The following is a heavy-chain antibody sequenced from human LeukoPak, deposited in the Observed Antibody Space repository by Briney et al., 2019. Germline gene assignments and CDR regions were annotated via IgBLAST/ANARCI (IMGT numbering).Heavy chain of an antibody. CDR3: ATEDNDDYYYYGMDV. V-gene: IGHV1-8*01. J-gene: IGHJ6*02. Sequence: GASVKVSCKASGYTFTSSDINWVRQATGQGLEWMGWMNPNTGNTEYAQKFQGRVTMTSNTSISTAYMELRSLRSDDTAVYYCATEDNDDYYYYGMDVWGQGTTVTVSS. D-gene: IGHD2-15*01. CDR2: MNPNTGNT. CDR1: GYTFTSSD.